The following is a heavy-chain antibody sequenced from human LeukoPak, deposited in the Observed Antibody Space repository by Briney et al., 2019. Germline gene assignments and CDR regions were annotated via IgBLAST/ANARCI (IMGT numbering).Heavy chain of an antibody. CDR3: ARGLYDHVWGTFRSDFDF. J-gene: IGHJ4*02. CDR2: ISPYSRNT. D-gene: IGHD3-16*02. Sequence: RASVKVFCKASGYTFTNYGISWVRQAPGQGLEWVGWISPYSRNTNYAQNLQGRVLITTDTSTSTIYMELNSLRSDDTAVYFCARGLYDHVWGTFRSDFDFWGQGTLVTVSS. CDR1: GYTFTNYG. V-gene: IGHV1-18*01.